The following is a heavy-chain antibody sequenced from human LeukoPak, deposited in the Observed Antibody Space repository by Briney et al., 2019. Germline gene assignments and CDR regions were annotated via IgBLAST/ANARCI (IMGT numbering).Heavy chain of an antibody. V-gene: IGHV4-4*07. D-gene: IGHD5-12*01. Sequence: SETLSLTCTVSGGSISSYYWSWIRQPAGKGLEWIGRIYTSGSTNYNPSLKSRVTMSVDTSKNQFSLKLSSVTAADTAVYYCARYGGDSGLANFDYWGQGTLVTVSS. CDR3: ARYGGDSGLANFDY. J-gene: IGHJ4*02. CDR1: GGSISSYY. CDR2: IYTSGST.